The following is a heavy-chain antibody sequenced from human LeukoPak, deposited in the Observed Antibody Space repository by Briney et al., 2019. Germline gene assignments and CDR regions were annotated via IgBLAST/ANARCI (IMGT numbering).Heavy chain of an antibody. CDR1: GYTFTSYD. J-gene: IGHJ3*02. Sequence: VASVKVSCKASGYTFTSYDINWVRQATGQGLEWKGWMNPNSGNTGYAQKFQGRVTITRNTSISTAYMELSSLRSEDTAVYYCARVILPYYYDSSGRDAFDIWGQGTMVTVSS. CDR3: ARVILPYYYDSSGRDAFDI. V-gene: IGHV1-8*03. D-gene: IGHD3-22*01. CDR2: MNPNSGNT.